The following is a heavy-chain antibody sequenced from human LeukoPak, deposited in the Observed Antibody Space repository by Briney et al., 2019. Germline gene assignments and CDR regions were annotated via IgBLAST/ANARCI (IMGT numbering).Heavy chain of an antibody. CDR3: ATVLRYFDWPYYFDY. CDR1: GYTFTSYG. J-gene: IGHJ4*02. V-gene: IGHV1-18*01. Sequence: GASVKVSCKASGYTFTSYGISWVRQAPGQGLEWMGWISAYNGNTNYAQKLQGRVTMTRNTSISTAYMELSSLRSEDTAVYYCATVLRYFDWPYYFDYWGQGTLVTVSS. D-gene: IGHD3-9*01. CDR2: ISAYNGNT.